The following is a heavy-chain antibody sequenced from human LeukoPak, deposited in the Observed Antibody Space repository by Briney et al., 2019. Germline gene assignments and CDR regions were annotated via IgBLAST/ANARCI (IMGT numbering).Heavy chain of an antibody. CDR2: IYHSGSD. Sequence: SETLSLTCAVSDYSISSGYYWGWTRQPPGKGLEWIGSIYHSGSDYYNPSLKSRVTISVDTSKNQFSLKLSSVTAADTAVYYCARVWGYSYGYFDYWGQGSLVTVSS. V-gene: IGHV4-38-2*01. D-gene: IGHD5-12*01. CDR3: ARVWGYSYGYFDY. J-gene: IGHJ4*02. CDR1: DYSISSGYY.